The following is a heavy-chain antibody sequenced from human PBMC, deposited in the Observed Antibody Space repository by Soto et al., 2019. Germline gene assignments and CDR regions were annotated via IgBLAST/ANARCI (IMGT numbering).Heavy chain of an antibody. CDR2: ISNVSSTI. CDR3: ARSGQYVINGHYSRQTPGAYFDS. J-gene: IGHJ4*02. D-gene: IGHD3-22*01. CDR1: GFTFSSYS. V-gene: IGHV3-48*01. Sequence: QPGGSLRLSCAASGFTFSSYSMNWVRQAPEKGLEWVSYISNVSSTIYYADSVKGRFTISRDNAKNSQYLQMNSLRAEDKTEYYCARSGQYVINGHYSRQTPGAYFDSWGQGTLVTVSP.